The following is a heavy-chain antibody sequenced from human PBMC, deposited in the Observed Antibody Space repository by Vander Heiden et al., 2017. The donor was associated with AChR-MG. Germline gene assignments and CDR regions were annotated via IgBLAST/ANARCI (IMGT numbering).Heavy chain of an antibody. D-gene: IGHD2-15*01. V-gene: IGHV3-30-3*01. CDR2: ISYDGSNK. J-gene: IGHJ3*02. Sequence: QVQLVESGGGVVQPGRSLRLSCAASGFTFSSYAMHWVRQAPGKGLEWVAVISYDGSNKYYADSVKGRVTISRDNSKNTLYRQMHSLRADDTAVYYCARAGDCSGGSCYSYAFDIWGQGPMVTVSS. CDR3: ARAGDCSGGSCYSYAFDI. CDR1: GFTFSSYA.